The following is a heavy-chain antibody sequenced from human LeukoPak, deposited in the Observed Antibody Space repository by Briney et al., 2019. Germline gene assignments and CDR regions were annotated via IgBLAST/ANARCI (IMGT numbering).Heavy chain of an antibody. CDR2: INPNSGGT. Sequence: GASVKVSCKASGYTFTGYYMHWVRQAPGQGLEWMGRINPNSGGTNYAQKFQGRVTMTRDTSISTAYMELSRLRSEDTAVYYCARDPSTGYYYDSSGYFDYWGQGTLVTVSS. V-gene: IGHV1-2*06. CDR1: GYTFTGYY. CDR3: ARDPSTGYYYDSSGYFDY. D-gene: IGHD3-22*01. J-gene: IGHJ4*02.